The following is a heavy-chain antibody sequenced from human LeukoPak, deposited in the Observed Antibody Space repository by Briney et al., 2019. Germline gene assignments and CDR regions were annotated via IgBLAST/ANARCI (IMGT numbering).Heavy chain of an antibody. V-gene: IGHV4-61*08. CDR2: IYYSGST. J-gene: IGHJ4*02. Sequence: HSETLSLTCAVSGGSISSGGYSWSWIRQPPGQGLEWIGYIYYSGSTNYNPSLKSRVTISVDTSKNQFSLKLSSVTAADTAVYYCARERDYGDYGLDYWGQGTLVTVSS. D-gene: IGHD4-17*01. CDR1: GGSISSGGYS. CDR3: ARERDYGDYGLDY.